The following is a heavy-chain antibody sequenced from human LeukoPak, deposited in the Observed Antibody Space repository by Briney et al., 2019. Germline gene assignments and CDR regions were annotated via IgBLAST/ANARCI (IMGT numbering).Heavy chain of an antibody. Sequence: PGGSLRLSCAASGFMFNTYAMHWVRQAPGKGLEWVALISYDGSNKYYADSVKGRFTISRDNSRDTLDLQMDSLRPEDTSFYYCAKAGLTGSWYADYWGQGTLVTVSP. CDR2: ISYDGSNK. CDR3: AKAGLTGSWYADY. J-gene: IGHJ4*02. D-gene: IGHD6-13*01. V-gene: IGHV3-30*18. CDR1: GFMFNTYA.